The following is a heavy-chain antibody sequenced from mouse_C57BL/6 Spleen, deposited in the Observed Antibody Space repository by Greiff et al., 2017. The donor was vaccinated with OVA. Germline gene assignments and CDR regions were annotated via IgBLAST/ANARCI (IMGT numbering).Heavy chain of an antibody. J-gene: IGHJ2*01. D-gene: IGHD1-1*01. V-gene: IGHV1-82*01. CDR2: IYPGDGDT. Sequence: VMLVESGPELVKPGASVKISCKASGYAFSSSWMNWVKQRPGKGLEWIGRIYPGDGDTNYNGKFKGKATLTADKSSSTAYMQHSSLTSEDSAVYFCERRYYGSVFDYWGQGTTLTVSS. CDR3: ERRYYGSVFDY. CDR1: GYAFSSSW.